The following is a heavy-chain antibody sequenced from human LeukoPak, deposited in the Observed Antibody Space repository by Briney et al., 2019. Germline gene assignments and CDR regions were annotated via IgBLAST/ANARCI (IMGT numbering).Heavy chain of an antibody. CDR1: GGSFSGYY. D-gene: IGHD2-15*01. CDR3: ARGQRRCSGGSCLKNWFDP. V-gene: IGHV4-34*01. CDR2: IYYSGST. J-gene: IGHJ5*02. Sequence: SETLSLTCAVYGGSFSGYYWSWIRQPPGKGLQWIGYIYYSGSTNYNPSLKSRVTISVDTSKNQFSLKLSSVTAADTAVYYCARGQRRCSGGSCLKNWFDPWGQGTLVTVSS.